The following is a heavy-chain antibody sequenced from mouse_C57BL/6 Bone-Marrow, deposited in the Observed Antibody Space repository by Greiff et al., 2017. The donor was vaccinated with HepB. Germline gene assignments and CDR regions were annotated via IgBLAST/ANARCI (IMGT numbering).Heavy chain of an antibody. CDR1: GYTFTSYW. V-gene: IGHV1-53*01. CDR2: INPSNGGT. D-gene: IGHD1-1*01. CDR3: ARGDFYYGSSHWFAY. Sequence: QVQLQQPGPELVKPGASVKLSCKASGYTFTSYWMHWVKQRPGQGLEWIGNINPSNGGTNYNEKLKSKATLTVDKSSSTAYMQLSSLTSEDSAVYYCARGDFYYGSSHWFAYWGQGTLVTVSA. J-gene: IGHJ3*01.